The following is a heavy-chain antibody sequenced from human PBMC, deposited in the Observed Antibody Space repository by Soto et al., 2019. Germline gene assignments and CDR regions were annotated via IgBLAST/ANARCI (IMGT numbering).Heavy chain of an antibody. CDR3: AKEVLVAARLYYYYGMDV. D-gene: IGHD6-6*01. CDR1: GFTFSSYG. Sequence: GGSLRLSCAASGFTFSSYGMHWVRQAPGKGLEWVAVISYDGSNKYYADSVKGRFTISRDNSKNTLYLQMNSLRAEDTAVYYCAKEVLVAARLYYYYGMDVWGQGTTVTVSS. V-gene: IGHV3-30*18. CDR2: ISYDGSNK. J-gene: IGHJ6*02.